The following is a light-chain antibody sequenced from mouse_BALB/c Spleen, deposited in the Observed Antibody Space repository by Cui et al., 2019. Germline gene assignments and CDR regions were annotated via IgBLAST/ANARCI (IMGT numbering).Light chain of an antibody. CDR1: SSVSSSY. V-gene: IGKV4-79*01. CDR2: STS. Sequence: QIVLTQSPPIMSASPGEKVTLTCSASSSVSSSYLYWYQQKPGASPKLWIYSTSNLASGVPARFSGSGSGTSYSLTISSMEAEDAASYFCHQWSSYPPTFGAGTKLELK. CDR3: HQWSSYPPT. J-gene: IGKJ5*01.